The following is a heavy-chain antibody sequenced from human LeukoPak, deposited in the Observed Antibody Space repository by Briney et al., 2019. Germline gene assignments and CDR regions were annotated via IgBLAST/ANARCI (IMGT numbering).Heavy chain of an antibody. D-gene: IGHD2/OR15-2a*01. V-gene: IGHV3-74*01. CDR3: ARVGTTSNFYYYYGMDV. Sequence: GGSLRLSCAASGFTFSSYWMYWVRQAPGKGLVWVSRINSDGSTTSYADSVKGRFTISRDNAKNTLYLRMNSLRAEDTAVYYCARVGTTSNFYYYYGMDVWGQGTTVTVSS. CDR1: GFTFSSYW. J-gene: IGHJ6*02. CDR2: INSDGSTT.